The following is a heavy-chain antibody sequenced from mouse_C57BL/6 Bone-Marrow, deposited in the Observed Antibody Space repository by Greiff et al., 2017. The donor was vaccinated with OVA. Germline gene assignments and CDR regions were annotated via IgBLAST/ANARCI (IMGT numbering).Heavy chain of an antibody. J-gene: IGHJ2*01. V-gene: IGHV1-36*01. CDR1: GFTFTDYY. Sequence: EVKLQQSGPVLVKPGPSVKISCKASGFTFTDYYMHWVKQSHGKSLEWIGIVYPYNGGTSYNQKFKGKATLTVDKSSSTAYMELNSLPSEEAAVYYSASGYYVSSYWGQGTTLTVSA. CDR3: ASGYYVSSY. D-gene: IGHD1-1*01. CDR2: VYPYNGGT.